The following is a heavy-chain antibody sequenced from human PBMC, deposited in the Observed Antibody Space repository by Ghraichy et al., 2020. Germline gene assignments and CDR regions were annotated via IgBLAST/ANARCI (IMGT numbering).Heavy chain of an antibody. CDR1: GFSLSTSGVG. D-gene: IGHD3-3*01. J-gene: IGHJ6*02. CDR2: IYWNDDK. V-gene: IGHV2-5*01. CDR3: ARVLPSEPRWYYDFWRRSPRHGLYYGMDV. Sequence: SGPTLVKPTQTLTLTCTFSGFSLSTSGVGVGWIRQPPGKALEWLALIYWNDDKRYSPSLKSRLTITKDTSKNQVVLTMTNMDPVDTATYYCARVLPSEPRWYYDFWRRSPRHGLYYGMDVWGQGTTVTVSS.